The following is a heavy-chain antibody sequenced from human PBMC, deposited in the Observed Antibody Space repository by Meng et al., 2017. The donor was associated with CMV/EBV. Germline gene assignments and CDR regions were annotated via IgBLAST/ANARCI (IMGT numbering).Heavy chain of an antibody. J-gene: IGHJ3*02. D-gene: IGHD2-21*01. Sequence: GESLKISCAASGFTFSGSAMHWVRQASGKGLEWVGRIRSKANSYATAYAASVKGRFTISRDDSKNTAYLQMNSLKTEGTAVYYCTRHQFAYCGGDCSGDDAFDIWGQGTMVTVSS. CDR2: IRSKANSYAT. CDR1: GFTFSGSA. V-gene: IGHV3-73*01. CDR3: TRHQFAYCGGDCSGDDAFDI.